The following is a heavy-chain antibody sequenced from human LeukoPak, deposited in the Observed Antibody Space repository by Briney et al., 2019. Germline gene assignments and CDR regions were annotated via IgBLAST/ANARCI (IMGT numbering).Heavy chain of an antibody. CDR3: ARDRGWFGSPLGGEFDF. V-gene: IGHV1-2*02. J-gene: IGHJ4*02. CDR2: INPNSGGT. D-gene: IGHD3-10*01. Sequence: ASVKVSCKASGYTFTGYYMHWVRQAPGQGLEWMGWINPNSGGTNYAQKFQGRVTMTRDTSISTAYMELSRLRSDDTAVYYCARDRGWFGSPLGGEFDFWGQGTLVTVSS. CDR1: GYTFTGYY.